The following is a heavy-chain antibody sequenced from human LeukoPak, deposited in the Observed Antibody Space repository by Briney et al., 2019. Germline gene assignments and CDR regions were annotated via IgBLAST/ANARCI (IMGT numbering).Heavy chain of an antibody. Sequence: PSETLSLTCTVSGGSISSSSYYWGWIRQPPGKGLEWIGSIYYSGSTYYNPSLKSRVTISVDTSKNQFSLKLSSVTAADTAVYYCARRAPVGATDPWGQGTLVTVSS. CDR1: GGSISSSSYY. CDR2: IYYSGST. CDR3: ARRAPVGATDP. V-gene: IGHV4-39*01. D-gene: IGHD1-26*01. J-gene: IGHJ5*02.